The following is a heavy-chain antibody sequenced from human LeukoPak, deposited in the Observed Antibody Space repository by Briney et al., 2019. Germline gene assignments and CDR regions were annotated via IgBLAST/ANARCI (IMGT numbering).Heavy chain of an antibody. D-gene: IGHD4-11*01. CDR2: IIPIFGTA. Sequence: SVKVSCKASGGTFSSYAISWVRQAPRQGLEWMGGIIPIFGTANYAQKFQGRVTITADESTSTAYMELSSLRSEDTAVYYCARVRGETTVGHYYYYMDVWGKGTTVTVSS. V-gene: IGHV1-69*13. J-gene: IGHJ6*03. CDR1: GGTFSSYA. CDR3: ARVRGETTVGHYYYYMDV.